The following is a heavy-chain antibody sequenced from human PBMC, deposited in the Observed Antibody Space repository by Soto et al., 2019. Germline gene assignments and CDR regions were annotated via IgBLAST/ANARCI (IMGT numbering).Heavy chain of an antibody. V-gene: IGHV3-23*01. CDR3: AKDHLFSGWTSGGYFDY. Sequence: PGGSLRLSCEASGFTFSSYAMSWVRQAPGKGLEWVSVISGSVGTTYYADSVKGRFTISRDNSKNTLYLQMNNLRAEDTAVYYCAKDHLFSGWTSGGYFDYWGQGALVTV. CDR2: ISGSVGTT. CDR1: GFTFSSYA. D-gene: IGHD6-19*01. J-gene: IGHJ4*02.